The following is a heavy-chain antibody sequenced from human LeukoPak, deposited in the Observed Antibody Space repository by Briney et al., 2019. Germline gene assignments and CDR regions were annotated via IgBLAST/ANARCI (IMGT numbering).Heavy chain of an antibody. CDR3: TRDQMNY. V-gene: IGHV3-53*01. CDR1: EFTVSRNY. D-gene: IGHD5-24*01. Sequence: GGSLRLSCTASEFTVSRNYMLWVRQAPGKGLEWVSLIFSNGDTHYADSVKGRFTISRDTSKNTVSLQMNSLRVEDTAMYYCTRDQMNYGGQGTLVTVSS. J-gene: IGHJ4*02. CDR2: IFSNGDT.